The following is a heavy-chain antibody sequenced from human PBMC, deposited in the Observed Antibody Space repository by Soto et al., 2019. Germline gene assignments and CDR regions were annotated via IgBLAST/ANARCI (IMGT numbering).Heavy chain of an antibody. CDR3: AREGRGGRKDSCDY. CDR2: IYTSGST. Sequence: QVQLQESGPGLVKPSETLSLTCTVSGGSISSYYWSWIRQPAGKGLEWIGRIYTSGSTNYNPSLKSRVTMSVDTSKNQFSPKLSSVTAADTAVYYCAREGRGGRKDSCDYWGQGTLVTVSS. CDR1: GGSISSYY. V-gene: IGHV4-4*07. J-gene: IGHJ4*02. D-gene: IGHD2-15*01.